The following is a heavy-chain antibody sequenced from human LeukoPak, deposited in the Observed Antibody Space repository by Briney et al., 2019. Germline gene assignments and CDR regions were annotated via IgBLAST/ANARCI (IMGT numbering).Heavy chain of an antibody. J-gene: IGHJ5*02. D-gene: IGHD6-13*01. CDR3: AKSEQQLGPRRWFDP. CDR1: GGSFSGYY. CDR2: INHSGST. V-gene: IGHV4-34*01. Sequence: SETLSLTCAVYGGSFSGYYWSWIRQPPGKGLEWIGEINHSGSTNYNPSLKSRVTISVDTSKNQFSLKLSSVTAADTAVYYCAKSEQQLGPRRWFDPWGQGTLVTVSS.